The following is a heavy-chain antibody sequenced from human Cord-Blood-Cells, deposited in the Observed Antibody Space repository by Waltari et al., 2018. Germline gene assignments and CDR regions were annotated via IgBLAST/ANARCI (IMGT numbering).Heavy chain of an antibody. CDR3: ASSLLSYYYMDV. CDR2: IIPTLGIA. J-gene: IGHJ6*03. Sequence: QVQLVQSGAEVKKPGSSVKVSCKASGGTFSSYAISWVRQAPGQGLEWMGRIIPTLGIANYAQKFQGRVTITADKSTSTAYMELSSLRSEDTAVYYCASSLLSYYYMDVWGRGTTVTVSS. V-gene: IGHV1-69*09. CDR1: GGTFSSYA.